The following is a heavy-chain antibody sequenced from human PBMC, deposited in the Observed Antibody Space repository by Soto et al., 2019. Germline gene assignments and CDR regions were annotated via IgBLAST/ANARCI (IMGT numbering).Heavy chain of an antibody. CDR2: ISYRGGT. J-gene: IGHJ4*02. CDR1: GDSISSYY. Sequence: SETLSLTCTVSGDSISSYYWSWIRQPPGRGLEWIGYISYRGGTSYNPSLKRRVTISVDTSKNQSSLKLSSVTAADTAVYYCARVRGWLLLRQGVYFDYWGQGTLVTVSS. CDR3: ARVRGWLLLRQGVYFDY. V-gene: IGHV4-59*01. D-gene: IGHD3-22*01.